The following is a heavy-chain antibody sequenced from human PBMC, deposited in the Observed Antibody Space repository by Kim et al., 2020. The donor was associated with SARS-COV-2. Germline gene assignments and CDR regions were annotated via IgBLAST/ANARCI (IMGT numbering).Heavy chain of an antibody. CDR3: ARDGGGVGFLYYGMDV. J-gene: IGHJ6*02. CDR2: LYTGDNT. D-gene: IGHD3-16*01. CDR1: GFSVTTNY. Sequence: GGSLRLSCAASGFSVTTNYMSWVRQAPGKGLEWVSVLYTGDNTRYADSVKGRFTTSRDNSNNTLYLQMTSLRAEDTAVYYCARDGGGVGFLYYGMDVWGQGTTVTVSS. V-gene: IGHV3-66*01.